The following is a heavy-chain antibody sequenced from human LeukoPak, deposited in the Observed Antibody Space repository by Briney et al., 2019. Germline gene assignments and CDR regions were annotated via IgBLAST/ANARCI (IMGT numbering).Heavy chain of an antibody. Sequence: SETLSLTCTVSGGSISSSSYYWGWIRQPPGKGLEWIGSIYYSGSTYYNPSLKSRATISVDTSKNQFSLKLSSVTAADTAVYYCARVNYDFWSGYYAFDHWGQGTLVTVSS. D-gene: IGHD3-3*01. CDR3: ARVNYDFWSGYYAFDH. V-gene: IGHV4-39*01. CDR2: IYYSGST. J-gene: IGHJ4*02. CDR1: GGSISSSSYY.